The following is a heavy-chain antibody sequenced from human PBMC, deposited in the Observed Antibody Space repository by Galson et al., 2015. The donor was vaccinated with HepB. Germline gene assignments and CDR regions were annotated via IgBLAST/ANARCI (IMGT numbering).Heavy chain of an antibody. CDR1: GFTFSGHW. CDR3: ARGQPGTFTVLGN. D-gene: IGHD1-1*01. V-gene: IGHV3-74*01. J-gene: IGHJ4*02. Sequence: SLRLSCAASGFTFSGHWMHWVRQAPGKGLIWVSRINSDGSSSSYADYVKGRFTISRDDAKNTLYLQLNSLRAEDTAIYYCARGQPGTFTVLGNWGQGTLVTVSS. CDR2: INSDGSSS.